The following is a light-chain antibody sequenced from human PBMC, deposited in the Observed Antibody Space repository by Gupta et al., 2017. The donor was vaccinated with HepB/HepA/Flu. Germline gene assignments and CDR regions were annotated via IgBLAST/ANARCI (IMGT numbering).Light chain of an antibody. Sequence: DIQMTQSPSSLSASVGDRVTITCQASQDISNYLNWYQQKPGKAPKLLIYDASNLETGFPSRFSGSGSGTDFTFTISSLQPEDIATYYCQQYDNLPFTFGPVTKVDIK. J-gene: IGKJ3*01. CDR1: QDISNY. V-gene: IGKV1-33*01. CDR3: QQYDNLPFT. CDR2: DAS.